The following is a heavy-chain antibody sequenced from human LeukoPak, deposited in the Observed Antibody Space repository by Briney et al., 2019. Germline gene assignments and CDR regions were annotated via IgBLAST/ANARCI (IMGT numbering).Heavy chain of an antibody. V-gene: IGHV5-51*03. Sequence: GESLKISCKGSGYSFTSYWIGWVRQMPGKGLEWMGIIYPGDSDTRYSPSFQGQVTISADKSISTAYLQWSSLKASDTAMYYCARRVVVGYYESSGYYYRGAKFDYWGQGTLVTVSS. J-gene: IGHJ4*02. CDR1: GYSFTSYW. CDR2: IYPGDSDT. CDR3: ARRVVVGYYESSGYYYRGAKFDY. D-gene: IGHD3-22*01.